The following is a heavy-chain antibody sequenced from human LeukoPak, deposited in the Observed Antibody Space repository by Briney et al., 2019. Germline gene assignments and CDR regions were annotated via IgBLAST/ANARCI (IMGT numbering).Heavy chain of an antibody. CDR2: ISGSGDST. V-gene: IGHV3-23*01. CDR1: GFTITTYA. CDR3: AKSPGYSGGYPAFDY. Sequence: GGSLRLSCAASGFTITTYAMNWVRQAPGKGLEWVSSISGSGDSTYYADSVRGRFTISRDNSKNTVFLQMNSLRAEDTAIYYCAKSPGYSGGYPAFDYWGQGALVTVSS. D-gene: IGHD1-26*01. J-gene: IGHJ4*02.